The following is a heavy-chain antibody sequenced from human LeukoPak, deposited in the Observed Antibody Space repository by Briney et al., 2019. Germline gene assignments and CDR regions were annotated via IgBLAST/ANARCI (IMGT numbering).Heavy chain of an antibody. J-gene: IGHJ4*02. CDR3: ARGVGPYGSGSYYYGN. Sequence: SETLSLTCAVYGGSFSGYYWSWIRQPPGKGLEWIGEINHSGSTNYNPSLKSRVTISVDTSKNQFSLKVSSVTAADTAVYYCARGVGPYGSGSYYYGNWGQGTLVTVSS. V-gene: IGHV4-34*01. CDR1: GGSFSGYY. D-gene: IGHD3-10*01. CDR2: INHSGST.